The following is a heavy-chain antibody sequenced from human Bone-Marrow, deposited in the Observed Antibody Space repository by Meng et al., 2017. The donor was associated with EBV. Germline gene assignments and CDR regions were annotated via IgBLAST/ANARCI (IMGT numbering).Heavy chain of an antibody. J-gene: IGHJ5*02. CDR2: VHYPGST. CDR1: GDSISSFYY. CDR3: ARPFPSWQSPRLDPFGA. V-gene: IGHV4-39*01. D-gene: IGHD6-19*01. Sequence: QLSVRESGPGQVMPSETLSLTWTVSGDSISSFYYWGWIRQPPGRGLEWIGSVHYPGSTYYSPSLKSRVTVSVDTSKNQFSLRLTSVTAADTAVYYCARPFPSWQSPRLDPFGAWGQGTLVTVSS.